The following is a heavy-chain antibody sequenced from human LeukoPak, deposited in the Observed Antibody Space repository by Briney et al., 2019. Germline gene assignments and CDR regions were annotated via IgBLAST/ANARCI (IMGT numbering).Heavy chain of an antibody. Sequence: GESLKISCKCSGCSFTNYWIGWVHQMPGKGLEWMGIIYPGDSDTRYSPSFQGQVTISADKSISTAYLQWSSLKASDTAMYYCATTYSYGYGSYGYWGQGTLVTVSS. D-gene: IGHD5-18*01. CDR2: IYPGDSDT. CDR3: ATTYSYGYGSYGY. V-gene: IGHV5-51*07. CDR1: GCSFTNYW. J-gene: IGHJ4*02.